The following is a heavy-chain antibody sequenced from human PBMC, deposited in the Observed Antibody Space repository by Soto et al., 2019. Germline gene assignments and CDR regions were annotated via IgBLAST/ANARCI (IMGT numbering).Heavy chain of an antibody. J-gene: IGHJ4*02. V-gene: IGHV4-30-4*01. CDR2: IYYSGTT. CDR1: GGSISSGDYY. CDR3: AREVIPSYFDD. Sequence: SETLSLTCTISGGSISSGDYYWNWIRQPPGKGLEWIGYIYYSGTTFYNASLKSRLTISVDTSKNQFSLKLSSVTAADTAVYYCAREVIPSYFDDWGQGTLVTVSS.